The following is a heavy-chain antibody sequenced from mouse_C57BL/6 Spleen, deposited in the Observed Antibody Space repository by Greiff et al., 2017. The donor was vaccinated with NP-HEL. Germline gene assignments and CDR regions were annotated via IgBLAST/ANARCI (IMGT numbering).Heavy chain of an antibody. J-gene: IGHJ3*01. Sequence: EVQVVESGGGLVKPGGSLKLSCAASGFTFSSYAMSWVRQTPEKRLEWVATISDGGSSNYYPDNVKGRFNLSRENAKNNLYLQMSHLKSEDTAMYYCARVYYGNYAPFAYWGQGTLVTVSA. CDR3: ARVYYGNYAPFAY. D-gene: IGHD2-1*01. V-gene: IGHV5-4*01. CDR2: ISDGGSSN. CDR1: GFTFSSYA.